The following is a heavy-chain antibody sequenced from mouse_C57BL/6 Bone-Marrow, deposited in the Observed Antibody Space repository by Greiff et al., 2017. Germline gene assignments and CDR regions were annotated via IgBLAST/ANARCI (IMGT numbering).Heavy chain of an antibody. V-gene: IGHV5-17*01. Sequence: EVNLVESGGGLVKPGGSLKLSCAASGFTFSDYGMHWVRQAPEKGLEWVAYISSGSSTIYYADTVKGRFTISRDNAKNTLFLQMTSLRSEDTAMYYCARKLDGYNDYWGQGTTLPVSS. CDR1: GFTFSDYG. CDR3: ARKLDGYNDY. CDR2: ISSGSSTI. J-gene: IGHJ2*01. D-gene: IGHD2-2*01.